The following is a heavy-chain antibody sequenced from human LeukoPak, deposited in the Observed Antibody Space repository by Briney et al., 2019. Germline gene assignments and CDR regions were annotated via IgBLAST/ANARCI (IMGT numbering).Heavy chain of an antibody. CDR3: ARPGYTAGYDI. V-gene: IGHV3-7*01. CDR1: GFTFSTYW. J-gene: IGHJ3*02. Sequence: GGSLRLSCAASGFTFSTYWMTWVRQAPGKGLEWVANMKGDGSEIYYVDSVKGRFTISRDNAKNLLYLQMNSLRAEDTALYYCARPGYTAGYDIWGQGTMVTVSS. D-gene: IGHD3-9*01. CDR2: MKGDGSEI.